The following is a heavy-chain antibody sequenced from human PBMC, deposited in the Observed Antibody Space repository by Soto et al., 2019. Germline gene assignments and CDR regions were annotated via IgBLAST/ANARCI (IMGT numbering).Heavy chain of an antibody. CDR2: ITSDTKTI. J-gene: IGHJ4*02. V-gene: IGHV3-48*02. Sequence: EVQLVESGGALVQRGGSLTLSCAASGFRFSIYSMNWVRQAPGKGLEWSAYITSDTKTIKYAESVKGRFTISRDNAKNSVYLQMDNLSDEDTAVYYCARSVEGHFDYWGQGTVVTFSS. D-gene: IGHD6-19*01. CDR3: ARSVEGHFDY. CDR1: GFRFSIYS.